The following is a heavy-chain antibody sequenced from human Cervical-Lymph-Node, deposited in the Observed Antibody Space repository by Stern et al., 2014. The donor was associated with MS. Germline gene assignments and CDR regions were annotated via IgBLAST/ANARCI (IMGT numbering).Heavy chain of an antibody. V-gene: IGHV3-73*01. CDR3: TQRGSCTSTSCYSI. D-gene: IGHD2-2*01. CDR2: ISSKPKNYAT. Sequence: EVQLVESGGGLVQPGGSLKLSCTASGFTFSGSAVHWVRQAPGHALEWGGRISSKPKNYATTYAASVKGRFTISRDDSKNTAYLQMNSLKTEDTAVYYCTQRGSCTSTSCYSIWGQGTLVTVSS. J-gene: IGHJ4*02. CDR1: GFTFSGSA.